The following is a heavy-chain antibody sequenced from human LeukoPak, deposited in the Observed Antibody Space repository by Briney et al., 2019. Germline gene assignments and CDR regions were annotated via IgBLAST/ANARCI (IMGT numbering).Heavy chain of an antibody. D-gene: IGHD3-16*02. J-gene: IGHJ4*02. Sequence: PGGSLRLSCAASGFTFSSYSMNWVRQAPGKGLECASSISSTSSYIYYADSVKGRFTISRDNAKNSLYLQMNSLRAEDTAVYYCARGYLYYFDYWGQGTLVTVSS. CDR1: GFTFSSYS. CDR3: ARGYLYYFDY. V-gene: IGHV3-21*01. CDR2: ISSTSSYI.